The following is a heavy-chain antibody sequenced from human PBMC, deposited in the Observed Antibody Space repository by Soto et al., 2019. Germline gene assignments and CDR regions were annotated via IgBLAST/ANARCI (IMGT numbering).Heavy chain of an antibody. D-gene: IGHD2-8*01. CDR2: IAVGSGYT. CDR3: AADATAWQQMVPSDY. Sequence: SVKVSCKASGFTFTSSALQWVRQARGQRLEWIGWIAVGSGYTNYAQRFQDRVTLTRDMSTATTYMELSRLTSEDTAIYYCAADATAWQQMVPSDYWGQGTLVTVSS. J-gene: IGHJ4*02. CDR1: GFTFTSSA. V-gene: IGHV1-58*01.